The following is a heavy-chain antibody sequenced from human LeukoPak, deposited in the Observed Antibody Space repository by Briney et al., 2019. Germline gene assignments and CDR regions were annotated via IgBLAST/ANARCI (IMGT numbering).Heavy chain of an antibody. CDR3: AKDLNDFWSGYRYYFDY. CDR2: ISGSGGST. V-gene: IGHV3-23*01. Sequence: GGSLRLSCAASGFTFSSYAMSWVRQAPGKGLEWVSAISGSGGSTYYADSVKGRSTISRDNSKNTLYLQMNSLRAEDTAVYYCAKDLNDFWSGYRYYFDYWGQGTLVTVSS. D-gene: IGHD3-3*01. CDR1: GFTFSSYA. J-gene: IGHJ4*02.